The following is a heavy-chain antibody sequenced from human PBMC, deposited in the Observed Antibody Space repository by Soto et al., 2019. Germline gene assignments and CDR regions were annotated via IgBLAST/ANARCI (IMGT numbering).Heavy chain of an antibody. Sequence: PSETLSLTCAVYGGSFSGYYWSWIRQPPGKGLEWIGEINHSGSTNYNPSLKSRVTISVDTSKNQFSLKLSSVTAADTAVYYCARSRYYDFWSGYSAWGRGTLVTVSS. D-gene: IGHD3-3*01. CDR3: ARSRYYDFWSGYSA. CDR1: GGSFSGYY. J-gene: IGHJ5*02. CDR2: INHSGST. V-gene: IGHV4-34*01.